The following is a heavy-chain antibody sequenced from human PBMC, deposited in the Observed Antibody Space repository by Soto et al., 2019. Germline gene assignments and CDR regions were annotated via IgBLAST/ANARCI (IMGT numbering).Heavy chain of an antibody. CDR1: GGSISSGDYY. D-gene: IGHD1-26*01. V-gene: IGHV4-30-4*01. Sequence: SETLSLTCTVSGGSISSGDYYWSWIRQPPGKGLEWIGYIYYSGSTYYNPSLKSRVTISVDTSKNQFSLKLSSVTAADTAVYYCAREFSPSGKISISNWFDPWRQGTLVTVSS. CDR2: IYYSGST. J-gene: IGHJ5*02. CDR3: AREFSPSGKISISNWFDP.